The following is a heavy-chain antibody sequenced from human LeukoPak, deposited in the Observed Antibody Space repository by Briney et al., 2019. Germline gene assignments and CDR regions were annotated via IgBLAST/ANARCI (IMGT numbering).Heavy chain of an antibody. V-gene: IGHV4-34*01. CDR3: ARGSPSRGYSYGYYYYYGMDV. J-gene: IGHJ6*02. CDR1: GGSFSGYY. D-gene: IGHD5-18*01. CDR2: INHSGST. Sequence: PSETLSLTCAVYGGSFSGYYWSWIRQPPGKGLEWIGEINHSGSTNYNPSLKSRVTISVDTSKNQFSLKLSSVTAADTAVYYCARGSPSRGYSYGYYYYYGMDVWGQGTTVTVSS.